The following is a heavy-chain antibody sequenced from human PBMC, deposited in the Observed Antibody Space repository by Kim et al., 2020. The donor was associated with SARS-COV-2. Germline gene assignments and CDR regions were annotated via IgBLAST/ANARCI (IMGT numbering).Heavy chain of an antibody. CDR1: GYIFTTYA. Sequence: ASVKVSCKASGYIFTTYAMHWVRQAPGQRLEWMGWINAGNGYTKYSEKFQARVTISRDPSASTAYMELSSLRSEDTAIYYFAKLPGGAGSIKDYYYYGMDVWGQGPTVTVSS. CDR3: AKLPGGAGSIKDYYYYGMDV. J-gene: IGHJ6*02. D-gene: IGHD2-2*01. V-gene: IGHV1-3*01. CDR2: INAGNGYT.